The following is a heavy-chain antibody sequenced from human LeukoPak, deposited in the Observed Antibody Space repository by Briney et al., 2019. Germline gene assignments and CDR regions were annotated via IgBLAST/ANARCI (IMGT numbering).Heavy chain of an antibody. Sequence: SETLSLTCAVSGYSISSGYYWGRIRQPPGKGLEWIGSIYHSGSTYYNPSLKSRVTISVDTSKNQFSLKLSSVTAADTAVYYCARLRIGYCSSTSCSPEYDYWGQGTLVTVSS. D-gene: IGHD2-2*01. CDR2: IYHSGST. V-gene: IGHV4-38-2*01. J-gene: IGHJ4*02. CDR1: GYSISSGYY. CDR3: ARLRIGYCSSTSCSPEYDY.